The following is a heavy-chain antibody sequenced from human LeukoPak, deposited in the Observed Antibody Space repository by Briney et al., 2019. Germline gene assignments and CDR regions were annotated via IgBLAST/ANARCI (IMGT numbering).Heavy chain of an antibody. CDR3: ARDLVSGNGYTSSCYY. J-gene: IGHJ4*02. CDR2: ISAYNGNT. V-gene: IGHV1-18*01. CDR1: GYTFTSYG. Sequence: PVASVKVSCKASGYTFTSYGISWVRQAPGHGLEWMGWISAYNGNTNYAQKVQGRATMTTDTSTRTAYMELRSLRSDDTAIYYCARDLVSGNGYTSSCYYWGQGTQVTVSS. D-gene: IGHD6-13*01.